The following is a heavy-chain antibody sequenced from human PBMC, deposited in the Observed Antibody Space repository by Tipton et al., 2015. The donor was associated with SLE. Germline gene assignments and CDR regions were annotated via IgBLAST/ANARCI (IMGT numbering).Heavy chain of an antibody. D-gene: IGHD6-19*01. Sequence: GSLRLSCAASGFTFSDYYMSWIRQAPGKGLEWVSYISSSGSTIYYADSVKGRFTISRDNSKNTLYLQMNSLRAEDTAVYYCAREGSGWYAFDIWGQGTMVTVSS. V-gene: IGHV3-11*04. CDR3: AREGSGWYAFDI. CDR1: GFTFSDYY. J-gene: IGHJ3*02. CDR2: ISSSGSTI.